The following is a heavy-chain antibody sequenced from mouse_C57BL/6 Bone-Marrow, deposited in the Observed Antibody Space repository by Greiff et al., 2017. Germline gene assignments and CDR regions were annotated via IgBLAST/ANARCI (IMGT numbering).Heavy chain of an antibody. D-gene: IGHD4-1*01. CDR1: GYTFTSYW. CDR3: ARSGPLGRSFDY. CDR2: IYPTSGRT. Sequence: VQLQQPGAELVKPGASVSMSCQASGYTFTSYWITWVQQRPGQGLEWIGDIYPTSGRTNYNEKFKSKAILTVDTSSNTAYMQLSSRTSEDSAVFYCARSGPLGRSFDYWGQGTTLTVSS. V-gene: IGHV1-55*01. J-gene: IGHJ2*01.